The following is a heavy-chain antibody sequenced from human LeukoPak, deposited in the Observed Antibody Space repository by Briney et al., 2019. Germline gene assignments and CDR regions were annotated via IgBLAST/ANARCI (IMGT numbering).Heavy chain of an antibody. CDR2: ISAYNGNT. D-gene: IGHD6-6*01. CDR1: GYTFTSYG. Sequence: ASVKVTCKASGYTFTSYGISWVRQAPGQGLEWMGWISAYNGNTNYAQKLQGRVTMTTDPSTSTAYMELRSLRSDDTAVYYCARDRPVELGHLFDYWGQGTLVTVSS. J-gene: IGHJ4*02. V-gene: IGHV1-18*01. CDR3: ARDRPVELGHLFDY.